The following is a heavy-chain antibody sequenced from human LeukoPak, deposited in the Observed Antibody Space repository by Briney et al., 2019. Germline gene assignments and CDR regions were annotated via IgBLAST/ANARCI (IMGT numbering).Heavy chain of an antibody. CDR3: ATVTAMVTFPFDY. CDR1: GGSISSSSYY. V-gene: IGHV4-39*07. CDR2: IYYSGST. D-gene: IGHD5-18*01. J-gene: IGHJ4*02. Sequence: SETLSLTCTVSGGSISSSSYYWGWIRQPPGKGLEWIGSIYYSGSTYYNPSLKSRVTISVDTSKNQFSLKLSSVTAADTAVYYCATVTAMVTFPFDYWGQGTLVTVSS.